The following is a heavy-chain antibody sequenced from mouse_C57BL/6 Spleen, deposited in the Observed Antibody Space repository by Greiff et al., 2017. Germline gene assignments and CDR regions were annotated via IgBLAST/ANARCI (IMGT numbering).Heavy chain of an antibody. V-gene: IGHV1-82*01. D-gene: IGHD2-3*01. CDR2: IYPGDGDT. J-gene: IGHJ2*01. Sequence: QVQLQQSGPELVKPGASVKISCKASGYAFSSSWMNWVKQRPGKGLEWIGRIYPGDGDTNYNGKFKGKATLTADKSSSTAYMQLSSLTSEDSAVYFCARNDDYNYFDYWGQGTTLTVSS. CDR1: GYAFSSSW. CDR3: ARNDDYNYFDY.